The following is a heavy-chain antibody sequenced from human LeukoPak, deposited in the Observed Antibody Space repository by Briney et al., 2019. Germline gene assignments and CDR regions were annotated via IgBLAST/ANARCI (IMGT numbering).Heavy chain of an antibody. CDR1: GYTFTNYG. J-gene: IGHJ4*02. CDR2: ISAYTGNT. CDR3: ARSGVGYFYDSTGYYPLDY. Sequence: ASVKVSCEASGYTFTNYGISWVRQAPGQGLEWMGWISAYTGNTNYAQNLQGRVTMTTDTSTGTAYMELRSLRSDDTAVYYCARSGVGYFYDSTGYYPLDYWGLGTLVTVSS. D-gene: IGHD3-22*01. V-gene: IGHV1-18*01.